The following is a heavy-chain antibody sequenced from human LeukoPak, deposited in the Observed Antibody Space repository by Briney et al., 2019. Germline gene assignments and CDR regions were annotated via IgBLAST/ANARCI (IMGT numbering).Heavy chain of an antibody. V-gene: IGHV3-7*01. CDR1: GFTFSSHW. D-gene: IGHD3-10*01. CDR2: IKQDGSEK. CDR3: ARDLYYYGSGSLYFDY. J-gene: IGHJ4*02. Sequence: GGSLRLSCAASGFTFSSHWMSWVRQAPGKGLEWVANIKQDGSEKYYVDSVKGRFTISRDNAKNSLYLQMNSLRAEDTAVYYCARDLYYYGSGSLYFDYWGQGTLVTVSS.